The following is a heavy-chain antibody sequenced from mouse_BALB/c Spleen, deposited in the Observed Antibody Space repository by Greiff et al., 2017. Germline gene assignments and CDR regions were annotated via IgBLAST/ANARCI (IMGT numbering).Heavy chain of an antibody. CDR2: ISNLAYSI. Sequence: EVMLVESGGGLVQPGGSRKLSCAASGFTFSDYGMAWVRQAPGKGPEWVAFISNLAYSIYYADTVTGRFTISRENAKNTLYLEMSSLRSEDTAMYYCARETGDYWGQGTTLTVSS. D-gene: IGHD4-1*01. V-gene: IGHV5-15*02. J-gene: IGHJ2*01. CDR3: ARETGDY. CDR1: GFTFSDYG.